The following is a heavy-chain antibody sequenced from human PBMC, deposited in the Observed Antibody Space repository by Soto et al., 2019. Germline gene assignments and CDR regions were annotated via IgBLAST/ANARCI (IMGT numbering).Heavy chain of an antibody. Sequence: GGSLRLSCAASGFTFSSYGMHWVRQAPGKGLEWVAVIWYDGSNKYYADSVKGRFTISRDNSKNTLYLQMNSLRAEDTAVYYCATDLSEYSYGYAYYYYGMDVWGQGTTVTVSS. V-gene: IGHV3-33*01. CDR3: ATDLSEYSYGYAYYYYGMDV. J-gene: IGHJ6*02. CDR2: IWYDGSNK. CDR1: GFTFSSYG. D-gene: IGHD5-18*01.